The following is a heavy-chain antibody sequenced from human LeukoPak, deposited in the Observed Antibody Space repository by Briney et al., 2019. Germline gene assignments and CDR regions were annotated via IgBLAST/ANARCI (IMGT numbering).Heavy chain of an antibody. V-gene: IGHV4-59*01. J-gene: IGHJ4*02. D-gene: IGHD4-17*01. CDR1: GGSISSYY. CDR2: IYSSGST. CDR3: ARPRGYGDYVPWDY. Sequence: PSETLSLTCTVSGGSISSYYWSWIRQPPGKGLEWIGYIYSSGSTNYNPSLKSRVTISVDTSKNQFSLKLSSLTAADTAVYFCARPRGYGDYVPWDYWGQGTLVTVSS.